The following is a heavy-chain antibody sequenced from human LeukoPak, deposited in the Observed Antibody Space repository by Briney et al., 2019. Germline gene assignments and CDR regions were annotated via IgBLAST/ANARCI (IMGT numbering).Heavy chain of an antibody. V-gene: IGHV3-21*01. CDR2: ISSSSSYI. CDR1: GFTFSSYT. CDR3: ARGSEGYCIGGGCYYGLDC. D-gene: IGHD2-15*01. Sequence: PGGSLRLSRAASGFTFSSYTMNWVRQAPGKGLAWVSYISSSSSYIYYADSVKGGFTISRDNAENSLYLQMNSVRAEDTAMYYCARGSEGYCIGGGCYYGLDCWGQGTTVTVSS. J-gene: IGHJ6*01.